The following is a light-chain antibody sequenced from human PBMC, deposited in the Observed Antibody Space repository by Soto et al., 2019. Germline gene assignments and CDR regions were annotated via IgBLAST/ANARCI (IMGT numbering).Light chain of an antibody. CDR3: LQDYNYPWT. CDR1: QDIRND. CDR2: TAS. J-gene: IGKJ1*01. Sequence: AIKMTQSPSSLSASVGDRVTITCRASQDIRNDLGWFQQKPGEAPKLLINTASTLQSGVSSRFSGSGSGTDFTLTISSLQPEDFATYYCLQDYNYPWTFGQGTKVDIK. V-gene: IGKV1-6*01.